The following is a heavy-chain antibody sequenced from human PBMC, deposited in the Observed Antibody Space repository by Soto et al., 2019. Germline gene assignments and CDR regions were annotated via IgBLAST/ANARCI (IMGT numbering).Heavy chain of an antibody. CDR2: INPSGGST. Sequence: ASVKVSCKASGYTFTSYYMHWVRQAPGQGLEWMGIINPSGGSTSYAQKFQGRVTMTRDTSTSTVYMELSSLRSEDTALYYCARDSIVATIYGPPYYWGQGTLVTVSS. CDR1: GYTFTSYY. CDR3: ARDSIVATIYGPPYY. V-gene: IGHV1-46*03. J-gene: IGHJ4*02. D-gene: IGHD5-12*01.